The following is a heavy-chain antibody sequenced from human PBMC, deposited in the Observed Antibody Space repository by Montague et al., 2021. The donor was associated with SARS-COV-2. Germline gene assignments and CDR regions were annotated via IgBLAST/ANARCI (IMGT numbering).Heavy chain of an antibody. V-gene: IGHV2-70*04. J-gene: IGHJ3*02. CDR3: ARSYYDILTNYYDAFDI. CDR2: IDWDDDK. Sequence: PALVKPTQTLTQTCTLSGFSLSTSGMRASWIRQPPGKALEWLARIDWDDDKFYSTSLKTRLTISKDTSKNQVVLTMTNMDPVDTATYYCARSYYDILTNYYDAFDIWGQGTMVTVSS. D-gene: IGHD3-9*01. CDR1: GFSLSTSGMR.